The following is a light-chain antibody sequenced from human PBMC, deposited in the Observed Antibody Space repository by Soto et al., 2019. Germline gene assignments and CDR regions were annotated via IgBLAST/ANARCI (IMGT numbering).Light chain of an antibody. CDR1: QSISSY. CDR3: QQSHSTPRT. J-gene: IGKJ1*01. Sequence: DIQMTQSPSSLSASVGDRVTITCRASQSISSYLNWYQQKPGKAPKLLIYAASSLQSGFPSRFSGSGSGTDFTLTISILHPEDFATYYCQQSHSTPRTFGQGTKVDIK. CDR2: AAS. V-gene: IGKV1-39*01.